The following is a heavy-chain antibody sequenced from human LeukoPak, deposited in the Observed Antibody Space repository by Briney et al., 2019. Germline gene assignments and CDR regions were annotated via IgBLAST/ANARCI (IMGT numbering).Heavy chain of an antibody. J-gene: IGHJ4*02. Sequence: PSETLSLTCTVSGGSISSSSYYWGWIRQPPGKGLEWIGSIYYSGSTYYNPSPKSRVTISVDTSKNQFSLKLSSVTAADTAVYYCGRDPHSPFGSGSSTYWGQGTLVTVSS. CDR2: IYYSGST. CDR3: GRDPHSPFGSGSSTY. V-gene: IGHV4-39*07. CDR1: GGSISSSSYY. D-gene: IGHD3-10*01.